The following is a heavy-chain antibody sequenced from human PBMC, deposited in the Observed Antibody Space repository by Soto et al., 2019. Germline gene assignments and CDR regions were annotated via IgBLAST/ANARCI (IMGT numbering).Heavy chain of an antibody. CDR3: ATRGSKWYYDH. CDR1: GFTFSSYA. CDR2: ISGSGGSR. V-gene: IGHV3-23*01. D-gene: IGHD2-15*01. Sequence: EVQLLESGGGLVQPGGSLRLSCEASGFTFSSYAMRWVRQAPGKGLEWVSAISGSGGSRYYADSVKGRFTSSRDNSTDTLYLQKNRLRAEATAVYYWATRGSKWYYDHGGQGTLVTVYS. J-gene: IGHJ5*02.